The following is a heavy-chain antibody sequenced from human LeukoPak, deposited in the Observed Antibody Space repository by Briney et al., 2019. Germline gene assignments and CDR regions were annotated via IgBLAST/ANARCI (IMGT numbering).Heavy chain of an antibody. CDR1: GFTFSSYS. J-gene: IGHJ6*02. V-gene: IGHV3-21*01. Sequence: GGSLRLSCAASGFTFSSYSMNWVRQAPGKGLEWVSSISSSSSYIYYADSVKGRFTISRDNAKNSPYLQMNSLRAEDTAVYYCARDLLAYYDFWSGYPAYYYYYYGMDVWGQGTTVTVSS. CDR2: ISSSSSYI. CDR3: ARDLLAYYDFWSGYPAYYYYYYGMDV. D-gene: IGHD3-3*01.